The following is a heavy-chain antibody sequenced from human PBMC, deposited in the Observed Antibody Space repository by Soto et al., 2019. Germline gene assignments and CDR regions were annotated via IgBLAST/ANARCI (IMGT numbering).Heavy chain of an antibody. CDR3: AHIYGGNSFDY. D-gene: IGHD2-21*02. CDR1: GFTFNNYT. J-gene: IGHJ4*02. CDR2: ISSSSSYI. V-gene: IGHV3-21*01. Sequence: LRLSCAASGFTFNNYTMHWVRQAPGKGLEWVSSISSSSSYIYYADSVKGRFTISRDNAKNSLYLQMNNLRAEDTAVYYCAHIYGGNSFDYWGQGTLVTVSS.